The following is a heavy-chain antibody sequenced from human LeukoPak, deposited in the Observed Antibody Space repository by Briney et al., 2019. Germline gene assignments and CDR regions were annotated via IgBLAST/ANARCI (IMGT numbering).Heavy chain of an antibody. V-gene: IGHV4-34*01. CDR3: ASGPRSAGSRVKALV. D-gene: IGHD2-2*01. CDR2: INHSGST. J-gene: IGHJ6*04. CDR1: GGSFSGYY. Sequence: SETLSLTCAVYGGSFSGYYWSWIRQPPGKGLEWIGEINHSGSTNYNPSLKSRVTISVDTSKNQFSLKLSSVTAADTAVYYCASGPRSAGSRVKALVWGKGTTVTVSS.